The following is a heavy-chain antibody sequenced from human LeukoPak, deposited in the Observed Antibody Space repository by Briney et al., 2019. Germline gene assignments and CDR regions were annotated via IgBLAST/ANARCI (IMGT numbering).Heavy chain of an antibody. V-gene: IGHV1-2*02. CDR2: INPNSGGT. CDR3: ARCGLDYYDSSGYYPIVIDAFDI. CDR1: GSTFTGYY. D-gene: IGHD3-22*01. Sequence: ASVKVSCKASGSTFTGYYMHWVRQAPGQGLEWMGWINPNSGGTNYAQKFQGRVTMTRDTSISTAYMELSRLRSDDTAVYYCARCGLDYYDSSGYYPIVIDAFDIWGQGTMVTVSS. J-gene: IGHJ3*02.